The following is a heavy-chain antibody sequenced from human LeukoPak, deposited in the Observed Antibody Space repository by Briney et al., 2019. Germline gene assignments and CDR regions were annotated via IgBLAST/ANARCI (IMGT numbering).Heavy chain of an antibody. J-gene: IGHJ4*02. CDR3: GGAATITMIAY. CDR2: IYYSGST. V-gene: IGHV4-31*03. Sequence: PSQTLSLTCTVSGGSISSGHYYWSWIRQHPGKGLEWIGYIYYSGSTYYNPSLKSRVTMSLATSKNQFSLKLSSVTAADTAVYYCGGAATITMIAYWGQGTLVTVSS. CDR1: GGSISSGHYY. D-gene: IGHD3-22*01.